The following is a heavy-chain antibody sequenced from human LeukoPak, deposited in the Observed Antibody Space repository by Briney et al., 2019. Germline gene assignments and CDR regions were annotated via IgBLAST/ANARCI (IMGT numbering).Heavy chain of an antibody. J-gene: IGHJ3*02. V-gene: IGHV3-30*18. CDR1: GFTFSDYG. Sequence: GGSLRLSCAASGFTFSDYGMHWVGQAPAKGLYWVAVMSYDGNHKYYTDSVKGRFTISRDNYKNTLYLQMSSLRAEDTAVYYCTKDDAYSSSWYACDIWGQGTMVTVSS. CDR3: TKDDAYSSSWYACDI. CDR2: MSYDGNHK. D-gene: IGHD6-13*01.